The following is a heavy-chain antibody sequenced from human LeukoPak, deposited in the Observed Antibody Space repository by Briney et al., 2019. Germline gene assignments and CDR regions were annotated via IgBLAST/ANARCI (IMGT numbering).Heavy chain of an antibody. CDR2: IYTSGST. J-gene: IGHJ3*02. CDR1: GASFSDYY. V-gene: IGHV4-4*07. CDR3: AREQDSSGYAFDI. Sequence: PSETLPLTCAVYGASFSDYYWSWIRQPAGKGLEWIGRIYTSGSTNYNPSLKSRVTISVDTSKNQFSLKLSSVTAADTAVYYCAREQDSSGYAFDIWGQGTMVTVSS. D-gene: IGHD3-22*01.